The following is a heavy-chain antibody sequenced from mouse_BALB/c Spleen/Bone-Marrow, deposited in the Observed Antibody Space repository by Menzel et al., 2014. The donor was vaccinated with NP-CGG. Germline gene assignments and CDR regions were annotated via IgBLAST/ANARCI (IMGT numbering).Heavy chain of an antibody. CDR2: ISSGSGTI. CDR3: ARGGNWEDFDY. D-gene: IGHD4-1*01. V-gene: IGHV5-17*02. J-gene: IGHJ2*01. Sequence: EVKLVESGGGLVQPGGSRKLSCAASGFTFSSFGMHWVRQAPERGLEWVAYISSGSGTIFYADTVKGRFTISRDNPKNPLFLQMTSLRSEDSAMYYCARGGNWEDFDYWGQGTTLTVSP. CDR1: GFTFSSFG.